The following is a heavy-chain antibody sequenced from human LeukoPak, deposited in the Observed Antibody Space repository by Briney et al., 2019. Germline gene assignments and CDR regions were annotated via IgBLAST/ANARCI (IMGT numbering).Heavy chain of an antibody. D-gene: IGHD6-13*01. J-gene: IGHJ4*02. Sequence: SETLSLTCTVSGGSISSYYWSWIRQPPGKGLEWIGYIYYSGSTNYNPSLKSRVTISVDTSKNQFSLKLSSVTAADTAVYYCARGAAATYWGQGTLVTVSS. CDR1: GGSISSYY. CDR2: IYYSGST. V-gene: IGHV4-59*01. CDR3: ARGAAATY.